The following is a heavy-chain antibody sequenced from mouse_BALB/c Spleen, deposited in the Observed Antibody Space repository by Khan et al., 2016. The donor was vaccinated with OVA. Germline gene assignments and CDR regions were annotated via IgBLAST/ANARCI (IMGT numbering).Heavy chain of an antibody. CDR3: ARGLRRYYYAMDY. CDR2: TNPDSSTI. D-gene: IGHD2-2*01. V-gene: IGHV4-1*02. CDR1: GFDFSRYW. Sequence: EVELVESGGGLVQPGGSLKLSCAASGFDFSRYWMSWVRQAPGKGLEWIGETNPDSSTINYTPSLKDKFIISRDNAKNTLYLQMSKVRSEDTALYYCARGLRRYYYAMDYWGQGTSVTVSS. J-gene: IGHJ4*01.